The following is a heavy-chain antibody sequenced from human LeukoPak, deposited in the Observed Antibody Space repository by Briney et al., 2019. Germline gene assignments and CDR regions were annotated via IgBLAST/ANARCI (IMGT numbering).Heavy chain of an antibody. V-gene: IGHV3-30*04. J-gene: IGHJ4*02. D-gene: IGHD2-15*01. CDR1: GFTFSSYA. CDR3: ASDVVVVVAATRVGDY. Sequence: PGGSLRLSCAASGFTFSSYAMHWVRQALGKGLEWVAVISYDGSNKYYADSVKGRFTISRDNSKNTLYLQMNSLRAEDTAVYYCASDVVVVVAATRVGDYWGQGTLVTVSS. CDR2: ISYDGSNK.